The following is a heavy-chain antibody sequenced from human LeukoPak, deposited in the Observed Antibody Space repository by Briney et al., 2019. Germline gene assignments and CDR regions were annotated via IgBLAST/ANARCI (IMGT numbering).Heavy chain of an antibody. V-gene: IGHV3-7*01. CDR1: GLTFSPYW. J-gene: IGHJ3*02. CDR3: ARLAPYYGTGII. Sequence: GGSLRLSCAASGLTFSPYWMSWVRQAPGKGLEWVATIKEDGSEEYYVDSVEGRFTISRDNAKKSLYLQMGSLRAEDTAVYYCARLAPYYGTGIIWGQGTVVTVSS. D-gene: IGHD3-10*01. CDR2: IKEDGSEE.